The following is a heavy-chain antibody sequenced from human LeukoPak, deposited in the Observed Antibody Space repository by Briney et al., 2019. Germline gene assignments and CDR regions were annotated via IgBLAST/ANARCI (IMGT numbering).Heavy chain of an antibody. D-gene: IGHD3-16*02. CDR3: AREYYDYAWGSYRYTVYYFDY. CDR2: INPNSGGT. J-gene: IGHJ4*02. Sequence: ASVKVSCKASGYIFTDYYMHWVRQAPGQGLEWMGWINPNSGGTNYAQKFQGRVTMTRDTSISTAYMELSRLRSDDTAVYYCAREYYDYAWGSYRYTVYYFDYWGQGTLVTVSS. V-gene: IGHV1-2*02. CDR1: GYIFTDYY.